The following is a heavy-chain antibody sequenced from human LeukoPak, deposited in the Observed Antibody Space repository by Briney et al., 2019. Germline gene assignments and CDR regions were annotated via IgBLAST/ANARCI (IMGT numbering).Heavy chain of an antibody. D-gene: IGHD2-8*02. V-gene: IGHV3-23*01. J-gene: IGHJ6*03. Sequence: WGSLILSCAASGFTFSNYAMNWVRQVPGRGLEWVSTISSRGDSTYDADSVKGRFTISRDNSKNKLYLQMNSLRAEDTAVYYCARARYWYYYRDVWGKGTTVTVSS. CDR2: ISSRGDST. CDR3: ARARYWYYYRDV. CDR1: GFTFSNYA.